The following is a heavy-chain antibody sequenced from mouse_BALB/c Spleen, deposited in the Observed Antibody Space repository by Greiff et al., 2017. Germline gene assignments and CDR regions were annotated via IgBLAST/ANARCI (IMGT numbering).Heavy chain of an antibody. D-gene: IGHD3-3*01. CDR1: GFTFSSFG. CDR2: ISSGSSTI. CDR3: AREGWDGGFDY. V-gene: IGHV5-17*02. Sequence: EVKLQESGGGLVQPGGSRKLSCAASGFTFSSFGMHWVRQAPEKGLEWVAYISSGSSTIYYADTVKGRFTISRDNPKNTLFLQMTSLRSEDTAMYYCAREGWDGGFDYWGQGTTLTVSS. J-gene: IGHJ2*01.